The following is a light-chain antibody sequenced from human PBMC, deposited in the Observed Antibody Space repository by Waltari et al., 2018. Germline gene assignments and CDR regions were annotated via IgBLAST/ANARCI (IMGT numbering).Light chain of an antibody. V-gene: IGKV1-5*03. CDR1: QSVLSW. CDR2: KAS. J-gene: IGKJ1*01. Sequence: DIQMTQSPSTVSASVGDRVTITCRASQSVLSWLAWYQQKPGKAPKLLIYKASSLEIGVPSRFSGSGSGTEFTLTISSLQPDDSATYYCQQYNSFSTFGQGTKVEIK. CDR3: QQYNSFST.